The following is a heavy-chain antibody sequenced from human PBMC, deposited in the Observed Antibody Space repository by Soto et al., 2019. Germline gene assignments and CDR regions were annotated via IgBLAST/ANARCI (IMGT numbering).Heavy chain of an antibody. J-gene: IGHJ5*02. CDR2: ISSNSAYI. CDR3: TRDASRDSSARGWFDP. Sequence: GGSLRLSCAASGFTFRGFTMNWFRQAPWKWLEWVSTISSNSAYIYYTDALRGRFTISRDNAKNSLHLQMNSLRAEDTAVYYCTRDASRDSSARGWFDPWGPGTLVTVSS. CDR1: GFTFRGFT. D-gene: IGHD6-13*01. V-gene: IGHV3-21*01.